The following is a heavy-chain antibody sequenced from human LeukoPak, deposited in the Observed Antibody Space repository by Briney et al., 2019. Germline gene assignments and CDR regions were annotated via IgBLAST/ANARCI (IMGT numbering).Heavy chain of an antibody. CDR1: GFTVSSNY. J-gene: IGHJ6*03. Sequence: GGSLRLSCAASGFTVSSNYMSWVRQAPGKGLEWVSVIYSGGSTYYADSVKGRFTISRDNAKNSLYLQMNSLGAEDTALYYCARDQGGYCSDINCLGYMDVWGKGTTVTVPS. V-gene: IGHV3-53*01. CDR2: IYSGGST. D-gene: IGHD2-15*01. CDR3: ARDQGGYCSDINCLGYMDV.